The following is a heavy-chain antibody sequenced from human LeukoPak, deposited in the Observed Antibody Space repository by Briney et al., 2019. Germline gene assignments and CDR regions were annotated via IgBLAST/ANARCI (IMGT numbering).Heavy chain of an antibody. CDR3: ARGGGSSDY. J-gene: IGHJ4*02. D-gene: IGHD1-26*01. Sequence: GGSLRLSCAAPGFTFSSYWMSWVRQAPGKGLEWVANIKHDGTEKNYVDSVKGRFTISRDNAENSLFLQMSSLRAEDTAVYYCARGGGSSDYWGQGTLVTVSS. V-gene: IGHV3-7*05. CDR2: IKHDGTEK. CDR1: GFTFSSYW.